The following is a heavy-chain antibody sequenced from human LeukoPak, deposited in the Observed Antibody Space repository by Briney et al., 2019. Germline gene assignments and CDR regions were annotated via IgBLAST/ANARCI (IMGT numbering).Heavy chain of an antibody. Sequence: GGSLKLSCAASGFTFSSYGMHWVRQAPGKGLEWVAFIRYDGSNKYYADSVKGRFTISRDNSKNTLYLQMNSLRAEDTAVYYCAKDLKAAAGIFDYWGQGTLVTVSS. CDR2: IRYDGSNK. CDR1: GFTFSSYG. V-gene: IGHV3-30*02. CDR3: AKDLKAAAGIFDY. J-gene: IGHJ4*02. D-gene: IGHD6-13*01.